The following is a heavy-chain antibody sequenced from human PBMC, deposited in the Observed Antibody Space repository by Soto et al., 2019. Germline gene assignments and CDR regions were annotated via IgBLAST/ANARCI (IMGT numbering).Heavy chain of an antibody. CDR3: ARGPYYYDSTRDFHY. CDR1: GGSVSSVNYY. V-gene: IGHV4-61*01. D-gene: IGHD3-22*01. J-gene: IGHJ4*02. CDR2: IYYSGST. Sequence: SETLSLTCTVSGGSVSSVNYYWSWIRQPPGKGLEWIGYIYYSGSTNYNPSLKSRVTISVDTSKNQFSLKLSSVTAADTAVYYCARGPYYYDSTRDFHYWGQGTLVTVSS.